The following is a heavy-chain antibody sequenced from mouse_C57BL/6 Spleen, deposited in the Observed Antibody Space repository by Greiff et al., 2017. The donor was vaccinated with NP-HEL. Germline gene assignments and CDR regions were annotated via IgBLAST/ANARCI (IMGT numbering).Heavy chain of an antibody. D-gene: IGHD1-1*01. J-gene: IGHJ4*01. V-gene: IGHV1-19*01. Sequence: EVQLQQSGPVLVKPGASVKMSCKASGYTFTDYYMNWVKQSHGKSLEWIGVINPYNGGTSYNQKFKGKATLTVDKSSSTAYMELNSLTSEDSAVYYCASTVVPYAMDYWGQGTLVTVSS. CDR2: INPYNGGT. CDR3: ASTVVPYAMDY. CDR1: GYTFTDYY.